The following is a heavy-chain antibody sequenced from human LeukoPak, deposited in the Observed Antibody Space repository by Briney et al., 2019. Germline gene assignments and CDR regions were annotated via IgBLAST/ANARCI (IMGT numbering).Heavy chain of an antibody. CDR1: GFTFDSYA. D-gene: IGHD3-16*01. CDR3: ARDYGDYFDY. J-gene: IGHJ4*02. Sequence: GGSLRLSCAASGFTFDSYAMTWVRQAPGKGLEWVSTVTASGAGTYFADSVKGRFTISRDNSKNTLYLQMNSLRAEDTAVYYCARDYGDYFDYWGQGTLVTVSS. V-gene: IGHV3-23*01. CDR2: VTASGAGT.